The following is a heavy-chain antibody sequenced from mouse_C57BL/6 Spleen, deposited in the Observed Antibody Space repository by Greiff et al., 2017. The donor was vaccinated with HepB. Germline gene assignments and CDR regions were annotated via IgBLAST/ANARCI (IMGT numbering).Heavy chain of an antibody. CDR3: ARWLYSNSSGDYAMDY. Sequence: QVQLQQSGAELMKPGASVKLSCKATGYTFTGYWIEWVKQRPGHGLEWIGEILPGSGSTNYNEKFKGKATFTADTSSNTAYMQLSSLTTEDSAIYYCARWLYSNSSGDYAMDYWGQGTSVTVSS. CDR1: GYTFTGYW. CDR2: ILPGSGST. J-gene: IGHJ4*01. V-gene: IGHV1-9*01. D-gene: IGHD2-5*01.